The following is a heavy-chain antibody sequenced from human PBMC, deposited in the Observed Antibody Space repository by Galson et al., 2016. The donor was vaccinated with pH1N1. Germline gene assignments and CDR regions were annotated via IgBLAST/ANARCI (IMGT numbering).Heavy chain of an antibody. CDR1: GFTFTNYA. D-gene: IGHD6-6*01. CDR3: EKDHKQRVVGLGNFDL. J-gene: IGHJ2*01. V-gene: IGHV3-23*01. CDR2: ISVSSLST. Sequence: SLRLSCAASGFTFTNYAIHWVRQAPGKGLEWVSFISVSSLSTYYADSVKGRFTISRDTSKNTVYLQMNSLRAEDTAVYYCEKDHKQRVVGLGNFDLWGRGTLVMVSS.